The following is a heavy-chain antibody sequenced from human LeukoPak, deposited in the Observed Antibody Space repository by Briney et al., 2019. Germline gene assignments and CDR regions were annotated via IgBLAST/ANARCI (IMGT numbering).Heavy chain of an antibody. CDR2: IYYSGST. V-gene: IGHV4-31*03. Sequence: PSETLSLTCTVSGGSISSGGYYWNWIRQHPGKGLEWIGYIYYSGSTDYNPSLKSRATISVDTSKNQFSLHLSSVTAADTAVYYCARVVLTTVELRFDYWGQGSLVTVSS. CDR1: GGSISSGGYY. J-gene: IGHJ4*02. CDR3: ARVVLTTVELRFDY. D-gene: IGHD4-11*01.